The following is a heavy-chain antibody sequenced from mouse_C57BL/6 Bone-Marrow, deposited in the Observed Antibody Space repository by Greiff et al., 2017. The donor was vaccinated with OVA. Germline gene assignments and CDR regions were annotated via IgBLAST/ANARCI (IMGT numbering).Heavy chain of an antibody. D-gene: IGHD1-1*01. J-gene: IGHJ4*01. CDR2: ISSGSSTI. Sequence: VESGGGLVKPGGSLKLSCAASGFTFSDYGMHWVRQAPEKGLEWVAYISSGSSTIYYADTVKGRFTISRDKAKNTLFLQMTRLRSEDTAMYYCARWSIYYYGYYYAMDYWGQGTTVTVSS. V-gene: IGHV5-17*01. CDR3: ARWSIYYYGYYYAMDY. CDR1: GFTFSDYG.